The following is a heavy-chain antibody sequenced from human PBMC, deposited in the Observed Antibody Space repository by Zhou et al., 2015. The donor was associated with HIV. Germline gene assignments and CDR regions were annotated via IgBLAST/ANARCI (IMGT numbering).Heavy chain of an antibody. J-gene: IGHJ4*02. CDR3: ARGGWPGGARVDY. Sequence: QVQLVQSGAEVKKPGASVKVSCKASGYTFSSYYMHWVRQAPGQGLEWMGIINPSGDSTTYAQKFQGRVTMTRDTSTSTVYMDLSSLISEDTAVYYCARGGWPGGARVDYWGQGTLVTVSS. CDR2: INPSGDST. CDR1: GYTFSSYY. V-gene: IGHV1-46*01. D-gene: IGHD3-16*01.